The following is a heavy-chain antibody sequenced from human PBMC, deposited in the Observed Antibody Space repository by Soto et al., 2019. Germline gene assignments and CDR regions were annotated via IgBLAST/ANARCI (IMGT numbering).Heavy chain of an antibody. CDR3: AKEGDDYIWGSYRPYYFDY. D-gene: IGHD3-16*02. CDR2: ISYDGSNK. V-gene: IGHV3-30*18. J-gene: IGHJ4*02. Sequence: GGSLRLSCAASGFTFSSYGMHWVRQAPGKGLEWVAVISYDGSNKYYADSVKGRFTISRDNSKNTLYLQMNSLRAEDTAVYYFAKEGDDYIWGSYRPYYFDYWGQGTLVTVSS. CDR1: GFTFSSYG.